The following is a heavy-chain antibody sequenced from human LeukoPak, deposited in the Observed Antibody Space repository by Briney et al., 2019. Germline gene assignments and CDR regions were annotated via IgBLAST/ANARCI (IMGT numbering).Heavy chain of an antibody. Sequence: SGTLSLTCTVSGGSISSYYWSWIRQPPGKGLEWIGYIYYSGSTNYNPSLKSRVTISVDTSKNQFSLKLSSVTAADTAVYYCARSYYDSSGYYQGAFDIRGQGTMVTVSS. J-gene: IGHJ3*02. D-gene: IGHD3-22*01. CDR1: GGSISSYY. CDR2: IYYSGST. V-gene: IGHV4-59*01. CDR3: ARSYYDSSGYYQGAFDI.